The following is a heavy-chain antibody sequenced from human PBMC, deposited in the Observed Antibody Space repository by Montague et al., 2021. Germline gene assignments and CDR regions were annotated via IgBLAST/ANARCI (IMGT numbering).Heavy chain of an antibody. CDR3: ARSLYCKGGSCYSGFDP. CDR1: GGSTSSTSYC. Sequence: SETLSLTCTVSGGSTSSTSYCWGWIRQPPGKELEFIGVIYYNGSTYHNPSLKSRVTVSIDTSKNQFSLKLISVTAADTAVYFCARSLYCKGGSCYSGFDPWGQGTLVTVSS. CDR2: IYYNGST. D-gene: IGHD2-15*01. J-gene: IGHJ5*02. V-gene: IGHV4-39*01.